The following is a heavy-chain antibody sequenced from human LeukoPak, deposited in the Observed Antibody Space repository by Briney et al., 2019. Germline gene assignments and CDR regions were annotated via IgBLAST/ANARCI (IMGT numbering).Heavy chain of an antibody. CDR2: ISAYNGNT. CDR1: GYTFTSYG. Sequence: ASVKVSCKASGYTFTSYGISWVRQAPGQGLEWMGWISAYNGNTNYAQKLQGRVTMTTDTSTSTAYMELRSLRSDDTAVYYCARDYYDSSGYPTARWFDPWGQGTLVTVSS. D-gene: IGHD3-22*01. J-gene: IGHJ5*02. CDR3: ARDYYDSSGYPTARWFDP. V-gene: IGHV1-18*01.